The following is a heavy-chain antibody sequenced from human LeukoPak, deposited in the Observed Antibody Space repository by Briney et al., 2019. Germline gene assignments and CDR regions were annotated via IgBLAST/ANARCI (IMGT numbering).Heavy chain of an antibody. CDR2: FNPSGSST. CDR3: ARAGENYYDFYY. CDR1: GYTFTSFY. D-gene: IGHD1-26*01. Sequence: ASVKVSCKASGYTFTSFYMHWVRQAPGQGLEWMGIFNPSGSSTTYAQKFQGRVTMTRDTSTSIVYMELSSLGSEDAAVYYCARAGENYYDFYYWGQGTLVTVSS. V-gene: IGHV1-46*01. J-gene: IGHJ4*02.